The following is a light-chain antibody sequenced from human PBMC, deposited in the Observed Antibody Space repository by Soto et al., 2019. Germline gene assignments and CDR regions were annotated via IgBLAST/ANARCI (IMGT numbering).Light chain of an antibody. V-gene: IGKV1-9*01. CDR2: AAS. Sequence: DIQLTQSPSFLAASVGDRVTITCRASQGIGSYLAWYQQKPGKAPKLLMYAASTLQSGVPSRFSGSGSGTEVTLTINTLPPEDFATYYCHKINSYPRTFGGGTKVEIK. CDR1: QGIGSY. J-gene: IGKJ4*01. CDR3: HKINSYPRT.